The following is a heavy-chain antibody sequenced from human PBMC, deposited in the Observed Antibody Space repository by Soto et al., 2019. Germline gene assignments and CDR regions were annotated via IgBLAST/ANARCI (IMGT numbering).Heavy chain of an antibody. CDR2: IYYSGST. V-gene: IGHV4-31*03. J-gene: IGHJ5*02. D-gene: IGHD3-3*01. CDR1: GGSISSGGYY. Sequence: QVQLQESGPGLVKPSQTLSLTCTVSGGSISSGGYYWSWIRQHPGKGLEWIGYIYYSGSTYYNPSLKSRVTISVDTSKNQFSLKLSSVTAADTAVYYCAREGRTIFGVVRGWFDPWGQGTLVTVSS. CDR3: AREGRTIFGVVRGWFDP.